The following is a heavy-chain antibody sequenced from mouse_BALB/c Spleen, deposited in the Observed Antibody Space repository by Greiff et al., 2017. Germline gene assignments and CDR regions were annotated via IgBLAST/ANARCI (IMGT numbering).Heavy chain of an antibody. Sequence: EVKLVESGGGLVKPGGSLKLSCAASGFTFSDYYMYWVRQTPEKRLEWVATISDGGSYTYYPDSVKGRFTISRDNAKNNLYLQMSSLKSEDTAMYYCARGLLGVMDYWGQGTSVTVSS. D-gene: IGHD4-1*01. CDR2: ISDGGSYT. CDR1: GFTFSDYY. J-gene: IGHJ4*01. CDR3: ARGLLGVMDY. V-gene: IGHV5-4*02.